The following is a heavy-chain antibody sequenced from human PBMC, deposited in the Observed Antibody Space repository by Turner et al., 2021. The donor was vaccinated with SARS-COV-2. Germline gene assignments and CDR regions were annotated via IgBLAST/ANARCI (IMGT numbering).Heavy chain of an antibody. CDR2: IWYDGSKK. J-gene: IGHJ3*02. V-gene: IGHV3-33*01. Sequence: QVQLVESGGCVVQPGRSLRLLRAASGFTFSSYGMHWFRQGPGKGLEWVAVIWYDGSKKYYADSVKGRFTISRDNSKNTLYLQMNSLRAEDTAVYYCARGLRYVDWLLGSFEIAFDIWGQGTMVTVSS. CDR3: ARGLRYVDWLLGSFEIAFDI. D-gene: IGHD3-9*01. CDR1: GFTFSSYG.